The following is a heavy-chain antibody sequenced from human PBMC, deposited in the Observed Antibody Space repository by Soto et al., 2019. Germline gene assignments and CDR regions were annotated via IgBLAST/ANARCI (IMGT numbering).Heavy chain of an antibody. CDR3: ARGTEDSSGSKFDY. CDR2: VSSSSSAI. J-gene: IGHJ4*02. V-gene: IGHV3-48*02. Sequence: EVQLVEAGGGLVQPGGSLRLSCAASGFTFSRYSMNWVRQAPGKGLEWVSYVSSSSSAIYYADSVKGRFTISRDNARNSLYLQMNGLRDEDTAVYYCARGTEDSSGSKFDYWGQGTLVTVSS. CDR1: GFTFSRYS. D-gene: IGHD3-22*01.